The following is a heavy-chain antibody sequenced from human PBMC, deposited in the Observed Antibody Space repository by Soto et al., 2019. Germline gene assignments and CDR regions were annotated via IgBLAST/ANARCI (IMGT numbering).Heavy chain of an antibody. CDR1: GYTFTSYG. CDR2: ISAYNGNT. Sequence: GASVKVSCKASGYTFTSYGISWVRQAPGQGLEWMGWISAYNGNTNYAQKLQGRVTMTTDTSTSTVYMELRSLRSDDTAVYYCARDLSPIVVVVAAKDAFDIWGQGTMVTVSS. J-gene: IGHJ3*02. D-gene: IGHD2-15*01. V-gene: IGHV1-18*01. CDR3: ARDLSPIVVVVAAKDAFDI.